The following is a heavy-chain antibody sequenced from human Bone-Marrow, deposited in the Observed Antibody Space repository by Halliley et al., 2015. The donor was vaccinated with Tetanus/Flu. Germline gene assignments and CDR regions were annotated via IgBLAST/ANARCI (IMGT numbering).Heavy chain of an antibody. Sequence: ASSGGVVGAPYAGPVKGRFSISRDDSRNTLYLRMNSRRPEDTAVYFCAKPRATTKPFDAYDVWGQGAMVTVSS. V-gene: IGHV3-23*01. CDR3: AKPRATTKPFDAYDV. D-gene: IGHD1-7*01. J-gene: IGHJ3*01. CDR2: SSGGVVGA.